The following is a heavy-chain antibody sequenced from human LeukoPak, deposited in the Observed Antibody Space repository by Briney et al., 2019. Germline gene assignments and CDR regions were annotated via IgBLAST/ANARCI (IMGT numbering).Heavy chain of an antibody. Sequence: PGRSLRLSCAASGFTFNSYTMFWVRQAPGKGLEWVAVTSNDENIKYYADSLKGRFTISRDNSRNTLFLEMSSLRVEDTAVYYCARDPILGPPDYFDSWGRGTLVTVSS. D-gene: IGHD1-14*01. CDR3: ARDPILGPPDYFDS. V-gene: IGHV3-30-3*01. CDR1: GFTFNSYT. J-gene: IGHJ4*02. CDR2: TSNDENIK.